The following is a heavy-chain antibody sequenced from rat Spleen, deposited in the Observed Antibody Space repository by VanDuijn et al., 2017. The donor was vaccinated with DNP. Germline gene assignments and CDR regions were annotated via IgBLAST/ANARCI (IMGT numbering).Heavy chain of an antibody. J-gene: IGHJ2*01. CDR1: GFTFNDYW. CDR3: AREAFGVDY. Sequence: EVKLVESGGGLVQPGRSLKLSCAASGFTFNDYWMGWVRQAPGKGLEWIGEVNQDSSTIKYTPSLKDKFTISRDNAQNTLYLQMTKLGSEDTAIYYCAREAFGVDYWGQGVMVTVSS. CDR2: VNQDSSTI. V-gene: IGHV4-2*01. D-gene: IGHD4-3*01.